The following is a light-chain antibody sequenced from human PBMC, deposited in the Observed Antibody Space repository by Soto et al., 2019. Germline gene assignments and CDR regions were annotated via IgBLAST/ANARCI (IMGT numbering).Light chain of an antibody. Sequence: EIVLTQSPGTLSLSPGERATLSCRASQSVASNNLAWYQQKPGQSPRLLIYGASSRARGIPDRFTGSGSGTDFILSISRLEPEYFAVYYCQQYGSSPRTFGQGTRVEIK. CDR3: QQYGSSPRT. J-gene: IGKJ1*01. V-gene: IGKV3-20*01. CDR1: QSVASNN. CDR2: GAS.